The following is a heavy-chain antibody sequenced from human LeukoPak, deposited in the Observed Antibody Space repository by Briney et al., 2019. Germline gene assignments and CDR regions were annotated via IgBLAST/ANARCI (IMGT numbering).Heavy chain of an antibody. CDR2: ISTSSSSI. V-gene: IGHV3-48*02. Sequence: PGGSLRLSCAASGFTFSSHDMNWVRQAPGKGLEWVSYISTSSSSIYYADSVKGRFTISRDNAKNSLYLQMNSLRDEDTAVYYCARSFDFWGRGTLVTVSS. J-gene: IGHJ4*02. CDR1: GFTFSSHD. CDR3: ARSFDF.